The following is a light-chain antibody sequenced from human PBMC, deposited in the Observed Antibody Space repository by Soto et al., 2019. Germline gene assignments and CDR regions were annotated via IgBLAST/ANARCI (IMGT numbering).Light chain of an antibody. Sequence: QSALTQPASVSASPGQSITISCTGTSSDVGGNHYVSWFQQHPGKAPRLMIYDVSNRPSGVSNRFSGSKSGNTASLTISGLQAEDEADYYCSSYTRNSTVVFGGGTKLTVL. CDR3: SSYTRNSTVV. J-gene: IGLJ2*01. CDR1: SSDVGGNHY. V-gene: IGLV2-14*01. CDR2: DVS.